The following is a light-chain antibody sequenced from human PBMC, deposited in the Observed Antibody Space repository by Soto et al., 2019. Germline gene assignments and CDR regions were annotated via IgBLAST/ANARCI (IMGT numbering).Light chain of an antibody. V-gene: IGKV3D-20*02. CDR1: QTVRNNY. CDR2: DAS. CDR3: QQFSNWWT. J-gene: IGKJ1*01. Sequence: EFVLTQSPGTLSLSPGERATLSCRASQTVRNNYLAWYQQKPGQAPRLLIYDASSRATGIPDRFSGGGSGTDFTLTISRLEPEDFAVYYCQQFSNWWTFGQGTKVDI.